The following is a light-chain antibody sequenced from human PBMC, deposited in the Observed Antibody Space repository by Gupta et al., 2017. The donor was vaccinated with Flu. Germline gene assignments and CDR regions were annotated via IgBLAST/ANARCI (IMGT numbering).Light chain of an antibody. CDR1: QFITNN. CDR2: RAS. V-gene: IGKV3-15*01. J-gene: IGKJ5*01. Sequence: GERATLSCRASQFITNNLAWYQQKPGQSPRLLSYRASTRATGIPARFSGRGSGTEFTLTISSLQSEDFAVYYCQQYKNWLVTFGQGTRLEIK. CDR3: QQYKNWLVT.